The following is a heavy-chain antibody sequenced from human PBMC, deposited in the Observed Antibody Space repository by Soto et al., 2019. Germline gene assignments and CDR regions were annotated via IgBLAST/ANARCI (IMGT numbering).Heavy chain of an antibody. J-gene: IGHJ2*01. CDR1: GYTFTSYD. CDR3: ARKSGLFLEWPPYWYFDL. D-gene: IGHD3-3*01. CDR2: MNPNSGNT. Sequence: QVQLVQSGAEVKKPGASVKVSCKASGYTFTSYDINWVRQATGQGLEWMGWMNPNSGNTGYAQKFQGRVTMTRNTSISTAYMELSSLRSEDTAVYYCARKSGLFLEWPPYWYFDLWGRGTLVTVSS. V-gene: IGHV1-8*01.